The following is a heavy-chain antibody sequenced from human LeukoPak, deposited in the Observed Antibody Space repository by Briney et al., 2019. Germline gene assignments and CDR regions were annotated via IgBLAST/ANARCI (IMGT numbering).Heavy chain of an antibody. CDR1: GYTFTSYY. D-gene: IGHD6-13*01. CDR2: INPSGGST. Sequence: GASVKVFCKASGYTFTSYYMHCVRQAPGQGLEWKGIINPSGGSTSYAQKFQGRVTMTRDTSTSTVYMELSSLRSEDTAVYYCARAFSSSLFDYWGQGTLVTVSS. J-gene: IGHJ4*02. V-gene: IGHV1-46*01. CDR3: ARAFSSSLFDY.